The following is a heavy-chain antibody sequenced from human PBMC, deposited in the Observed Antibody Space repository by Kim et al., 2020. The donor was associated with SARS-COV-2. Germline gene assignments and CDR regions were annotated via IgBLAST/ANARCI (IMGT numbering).Heavy chain of an antibody. Sequence: SETLSLTCTVSGGSISSGGYYWSWIRQHPGKGLEWIGYIYYSGSTYYNPSLKSRVTISVDTSKNQFSLKLSSVTAADTAVYYCARGAAVAADLDYFDYWGQGTLVTVSS. CDR1: GGSISSGGYY. CDR2: IYYSGST. CDR3: ARGAAVAADLDYFDY. V-gene: IGHV4-31*03. D-gene: IGHD6-19*01. J-gene: IGHJ4*02.